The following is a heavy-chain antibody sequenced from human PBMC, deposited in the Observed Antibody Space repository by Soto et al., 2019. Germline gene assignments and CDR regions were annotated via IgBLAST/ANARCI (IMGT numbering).Heavy chain of an antibody. CDR2: ISYDGTNK. Sequence: GGSLRLSCAASGFTFSTYGIHWVRQAPGKGLEWVAVISYDGTNKYYADSAKGRFTISRDNSKNTLYLQMDSLRAEDTAVYYCAKNRYCSGGSCYSHRSYYYGMDVWGQGTTVTVSS. J-gene: IGHJ6*02. CDR3: AKNRYCSGGSCYSHRSYYYGMDV. V-gene: IGHV3-30*18. D-gene: IGHD2-15*01. CDR1: GFTFSTYG.